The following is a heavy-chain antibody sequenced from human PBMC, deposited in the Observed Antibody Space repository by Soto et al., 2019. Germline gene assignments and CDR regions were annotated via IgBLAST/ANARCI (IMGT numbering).Heavy chain of an antibody. Sequence: ESGGGLVQPGGSLRLSCAASGFTVSSNYMNWVRQAPGKGLEWVSIIYSGGNTYYADSVKGRFTISRHNSNNTLYLQMNSLRPEDTAVYYCARDTYYYASQTYRYYYMDVWGKGTTVTVSS. D-gene: IGHD3-10*01. CDR3: ARDTYYYASQTYRYYYMDV. CDR2: IYSGGNT. CDR1: GFTVSSNY. V-gene: IGHV3-53*04. J-gene: IGHJ6*03.